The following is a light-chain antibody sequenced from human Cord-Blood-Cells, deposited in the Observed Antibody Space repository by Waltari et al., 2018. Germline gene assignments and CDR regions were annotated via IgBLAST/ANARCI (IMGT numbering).Light chain of an antibody. CDR3: CSYAGSSTLV. V-gene: IGLV2-23*01. CDR1: SSAVGSYKL. Sequence: QSALTQPASVSGSPGQSITISCTGTSSAVGSYKLVSWYQQHPGKAPKRMIYEGSKRPSGVSNRFSGSKSGNTASLTISGLQAEDEADYYCCSYAGSSTLVFGGGTKLTVL. J-gene: IGLJ3*02. CDR2: EGS.